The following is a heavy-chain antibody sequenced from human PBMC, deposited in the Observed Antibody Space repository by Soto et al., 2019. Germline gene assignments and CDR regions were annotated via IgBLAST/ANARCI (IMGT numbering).Heavy chain of an antibody. J-gene: IGHJ6*02. Sequence: QVQLQESGPGLVKPSGTLSLTCAVSGGSISSSNWWSWVRQPPGKGLEWIGEIYHSGSTNYNPSLKIRVTISVNKSKTQVTLKLRSMTPADTAVYYCARSPDSSGHYPRGYYYGRDVWGQGTTVTVS. CDR3: ARSPDSSGHYPRGYYYGRDV. CDR1: GGSISSSNW. V-gene: IGHV4-4*02. D-gene: IGHD3-22*01. CDR2: IYHSGST.